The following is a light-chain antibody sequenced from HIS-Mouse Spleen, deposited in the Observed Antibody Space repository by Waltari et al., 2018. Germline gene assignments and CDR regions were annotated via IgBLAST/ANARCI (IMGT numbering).Light chain of an antibody. CDR3: CSYAGSYPVV. CDR1: SSDVGGYNY. J-gene: IGLJ2*01. Sequence: QSALTQPRSVSGSPGQPVTIPCPATSSDVGGYNYVSWYQQHPGKAPKLMLYDVSKRPSGVPDRFSGSKSGNTASLTISGLQAEDEADYYCCSYAGSYPVVFGGGTKLTVL. V-gene: IGLV2-11*01. CDR2: DVS.